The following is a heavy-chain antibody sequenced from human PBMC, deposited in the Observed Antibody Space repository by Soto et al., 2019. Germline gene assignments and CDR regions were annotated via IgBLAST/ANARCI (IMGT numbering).Heavy chain of an antibody. Sequence: PSETLSLTCAVSGGSISSSNWWSWVRQPPGKGLEWIGEIYHSGSTNYNPSLKSRVTISVDKSKNQFSLKLSSVTAADTAVYYCARNTVTRGMAYYYYYGMDVWGQGTTVTVSS. J-gene: IGHJ6*02. V-gene: IGHV4-4*02. D-gene: IGHD4-4*01. CDR1: GGSISSSNW. CDR2: IYHSGST. CDR3: ARNTVTRGMAYYYYYGMDV.